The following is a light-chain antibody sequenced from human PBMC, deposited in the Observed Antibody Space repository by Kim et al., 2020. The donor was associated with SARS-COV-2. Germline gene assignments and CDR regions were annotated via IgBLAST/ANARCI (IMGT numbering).Light chain of an antibody. J-gene: IGKJ2*01. CDR2: DAS. V-gene: IGKV3-11*01. Sequence: SLSPGERATLACRASQSVSSYVAWYQQKPGQAPRLLIYDASNRATGIPARFSGSGSGTDFTLTTSSLEPEDFAVYYWQQRSNWPRTCGQGTKLEI. CDR1: QSVSSY. CDR3: QQRSNWPRT.